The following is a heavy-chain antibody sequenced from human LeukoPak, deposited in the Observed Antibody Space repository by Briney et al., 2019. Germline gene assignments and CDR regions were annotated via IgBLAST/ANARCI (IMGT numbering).Heavy chain of an antibody. CDR3: ARVTGYVMEDYFDY. D-gene: IGHD6-13*01. CDR1: GGPISSYY. CDR2: IYYSGST. J-gene: IGHJ4*02. Sequence: KTSETLSLTCTVSGGPISSYYWSWIRQPPGKGLEWIGYIYYSGSTNYNPSLKSRVTISVDTSKNQFSLRLSSVTAADTAVYYCARVTGYVMEDYFDYWGQGTLVTVSS. V-gene: IGHV4-59*01.